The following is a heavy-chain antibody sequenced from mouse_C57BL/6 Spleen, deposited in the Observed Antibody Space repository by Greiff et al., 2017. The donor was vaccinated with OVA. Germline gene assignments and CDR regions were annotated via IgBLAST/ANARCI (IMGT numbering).Heavy chain of an antibody. J-gene: IGHJ3*01. V-gene: IGHV5-9-1*02. CDR3: TRAYDYDWFAY. CDR2: ISSGSDYI. Sequence: DVHLVESGAGLVKPGGSLKLSCAASGFTFSSYAMSWVRQTPEKRLEWVAYISSGSDYIYYADTVKGRFTISRDNARNTLYLQMSSLKSEDTAMYYCTRAYDYDWFAYWGQGTLVTVSA. D-gene: IGHD2-4*01. CDR1: GFTFSSYA.